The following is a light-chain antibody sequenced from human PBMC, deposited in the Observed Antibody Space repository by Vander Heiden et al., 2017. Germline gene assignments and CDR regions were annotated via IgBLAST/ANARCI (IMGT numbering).Light chain of an antibody. Sequence: SYELTQPPSVFVPPGRTATTTCSGPELGDKYVSWYQQNPGQSPVLMIYEDNMRPSGVPERFSGSNSGNTASLTISGTQTEDEADYYCRAWAGSSSAVFGGGTKLTVL. V-gene: IGLV3-1*01. CDR3: RAWAGSSSAV. J-gene: IGLJ2*01. CDR2: EDN. CDR1: ELGDKY.